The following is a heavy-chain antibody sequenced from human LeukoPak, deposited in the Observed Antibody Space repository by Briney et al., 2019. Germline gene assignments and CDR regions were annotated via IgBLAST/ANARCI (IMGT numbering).Heavy chain of an antibody. Sequence: ASVKVSCKASGYTFTGYYMHWVRQAPGQGLEWMGWINPNSGGTNYAQKFQGRVTMTRDTSISTAYMELSRLRSDDTAVYYCARSRVAATLYYYGMDVWGQGTTVTVSS. CDR2: INPNSGGT. D-gene: IGHD2-15*01. V-gene: IGHV1-2*02. CDR3: ARSRVAATLYYYGMDV. J-gene: IGHJ6*02. CDR1: GYTFTGYY.